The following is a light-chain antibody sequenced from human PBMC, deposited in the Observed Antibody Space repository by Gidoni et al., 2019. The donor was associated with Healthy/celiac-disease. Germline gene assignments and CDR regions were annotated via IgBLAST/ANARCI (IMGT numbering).Light chain of an antibody. J-gene: IGLJ1*01. CDR1: SSDVVGYNY. Sequence: QSALTPPRSVSGSPGQSVPISCTGTSSDVVGYNYVSWYQQHQGKDPNLMIYDVSTRPSGVPDRCSGSKSGNTASLTIAGLQAEDEADYYCCSYAGSYTYVFGTGTKVTVL. V-gene: IGLV2-11*01. CDR3: CSYAGSYTYV. CDR2: DVS.